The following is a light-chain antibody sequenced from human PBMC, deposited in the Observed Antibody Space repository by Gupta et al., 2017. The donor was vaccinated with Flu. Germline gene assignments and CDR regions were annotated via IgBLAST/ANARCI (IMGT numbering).Light chain of an antibody. CDR1: QSVSTY. CDR3: QQRSRWPIT. J-gene: IGKJ4*01. V-gene: IGKV3-11*01. CDR2: DAS. Sequence: EIVLTQSPATLSLSPGERATLSCRASQSVSTYLVWYQQKPGQAPRLLIYDASNRASGIPARFSGSGSGTEFTLSISSREPEDFAVYYCQQRSRWPITFGRGTKVEIK.